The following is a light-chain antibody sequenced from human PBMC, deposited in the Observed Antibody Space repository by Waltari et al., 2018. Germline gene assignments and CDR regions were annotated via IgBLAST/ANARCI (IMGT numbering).Light chain of an antibody. CDR2: EVT. CDR1: GRYVGGYTS. J-gene: IGLJ3*02. CDR3: SSYADSDNLV. Sequence: PARTQPPPASGSPDQQSTIPATGTGRYVGGYTSVSWYQQHPGKAPKLMIYEVTKRPSGVPDRFSGSKSGNTASLIVSGLQAEDEADYHCSSYADSDNLVFGGGTKLTVL. V-gene: IGLV2-8*01.